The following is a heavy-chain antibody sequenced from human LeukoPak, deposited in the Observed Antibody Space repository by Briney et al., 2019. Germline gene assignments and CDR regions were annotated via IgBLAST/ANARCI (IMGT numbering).Heavy chain of an antibody. D-gene: IGHD3-10*01. CDR3: ARDYGSGIDC. V-gene: IGHV3-33*01. Sequence: GRTLRLSCAASGFTFSSFGMLWVRQPPGKGLEWVAIISYDGSNKFYADSVKGRFTISRDNSKNTLDLEIHSLRGDDTAVYYCARDYGSGIDCWGQGTLVTVSS. J-gene: IGHJ4*02. CDR1: GFTFSSFG. CDR2: ISYDGSNK.